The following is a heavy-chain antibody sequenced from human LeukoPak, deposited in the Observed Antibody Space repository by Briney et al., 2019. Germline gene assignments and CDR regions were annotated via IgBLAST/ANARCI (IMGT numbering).Heavy chain of an antibody. CDR1: SGSISSGVYY. CDR3: ARQSSSWYGAFDY. CDR2: IYYSGST. Sequence: PSQTLSLTCPVSSGSISSGVYYWSWIRQHPGKGLEWIGYIYYSGSTYYNPSLKSRVTISVDTSKNQFSLKLSSVTAADTAVYYCARQSSSWYGAFDYWGQGTLVTVSS. V-gene: IGHV4-31*03. J-gene: IGHJ4*02. D-gene: IGHD6-13*01.